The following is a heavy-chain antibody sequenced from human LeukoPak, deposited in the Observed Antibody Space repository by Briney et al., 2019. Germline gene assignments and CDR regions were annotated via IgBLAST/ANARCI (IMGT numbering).Heavy chain of an antibody. D-gene: IGHD6-19*01. J-gene: IGHJ4*02. CDR1: GFTFSSYG. CDR3: AKGGSGWYAADY. Sequence: GRSLRLSCAASGFTFSSYGMHWVRQAPGKGLEWVAVISYDGSDKYSADSVKGRFTISRDNSKNTLYLQMNSLRAEDTAVYYCAKGGSGWYAADYWGQGTLVTVSS. V-gene: IGHV3-30*18. CDR2: ISYDGSDK.